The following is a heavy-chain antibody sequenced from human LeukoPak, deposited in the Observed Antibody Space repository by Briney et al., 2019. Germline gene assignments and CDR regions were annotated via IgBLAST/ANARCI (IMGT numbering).Heavy chain of an antibody. Sequence: ASVKVSCKASGYTFTGYYMHWVRQAPGQGLEWMGWINPNSGGTNYAQKFQGRVTMTRDTSISTAYMELSRLRSDDTAVYYCARRLSGSYLGYFDYWGQGTLVTVSS. CDR1: GYTFTGYY. CDR3: ARRLSGSYLGYFDY. V-gene: IGHV1-2*02. D-gene: IGHD1-26*01. CDR2: INPNSGGT. J-gene: IGHJ4*02.